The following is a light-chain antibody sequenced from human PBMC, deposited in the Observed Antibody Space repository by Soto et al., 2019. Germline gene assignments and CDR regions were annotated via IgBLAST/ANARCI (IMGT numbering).Light chain of an antibody. Sequence: EIVLPQSPATLSLSPGERATLSCMASHSIGNYLAWYQQKPCQAPRLLIYCSTTRATGTPDRFTGSGSETDFTLTISRLEPEDFALYYCQQGSSGHPITFGQGTGLKIK. V-gene: IGKV3D-11*02. CDR2: CST. CDR3: QQGSSGHPIT. CDR1: HSIGNY. J-gene: IGKJ5*01.